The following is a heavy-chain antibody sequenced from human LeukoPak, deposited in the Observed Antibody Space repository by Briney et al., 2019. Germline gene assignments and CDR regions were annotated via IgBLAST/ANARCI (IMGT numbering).Heavy chain of an antibody. D-gene: IGHD3-22*01. V-gene: IGHV3-43*01. Sequence: GGSLRLSCAASGFNFEDYTMHWVRQTPGKGLEWVSLINWDGGSTYYADSVKGRFTISRDNSKNTLYLQMNSLRAEDTAVYYCAKRASMEIVVVTVDYWGQGTLVTVSS. CDR1: GFNFEDYT. J-gene: IGHJ4*02. CDR2: INWDGGST. CDR3: AKRASMEIVVVTVDY.